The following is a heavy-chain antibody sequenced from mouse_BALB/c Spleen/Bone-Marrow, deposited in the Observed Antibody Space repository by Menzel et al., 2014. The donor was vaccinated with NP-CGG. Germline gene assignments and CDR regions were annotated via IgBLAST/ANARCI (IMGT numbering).Heavy chain of an antibody. D-gene: IGHD2-3*01. J-gene: IGHJ4*01. CDR2: INPYNDGT. CDR1: GYTFTSYI. V-gene: IGHV1-14*01. CDR3: ARRWLPYAMDY. Sequence: VQLQQSRPELVKPGASVKMSCKASGYTFTSYIMHWVKQKPGQGLEWIGNINPYNDGTKYNEKFKGKATLTSDKSSSTAYIELSSLTSEDSAVYYCARRWLPYAMDYWGQGTSVTVSS.